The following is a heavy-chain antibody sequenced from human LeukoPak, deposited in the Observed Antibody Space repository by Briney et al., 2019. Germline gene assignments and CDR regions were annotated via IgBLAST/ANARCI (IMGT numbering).Heavy chain of an antibody. V-gene: IGHV3-23*01. D-gene: IGHD2-2*01. CDR2: ISGSGGST. CDR1: GFTFSSYA. CDR3: AINIVVVPAAMRGGDY. Sequence: GGSLRLSCAASGFTFSSYAMSWVRQAPGKGLEGASAISGSGGSTYYADSVKGRFTISRDNSKNTLYLQMNSLRAEDTAVYYCAINIVVVPAAMRGGDYWGQGTLVTVSS. J-gene: IGHJ4*02.